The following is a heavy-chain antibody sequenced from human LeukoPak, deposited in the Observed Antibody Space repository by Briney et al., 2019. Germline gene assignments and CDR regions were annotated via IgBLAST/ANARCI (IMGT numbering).Heavy chain of an antibody. CDR1: GGSISSYY. D-gene: IGHD3-9*01. CDR3: ARGTPLRYFDWLPYAFDI. V-gene: IGHV4-59*01. CDR2: IYYSGSA. Sequence: SETLSLTCTVSGGSISSYYWSWIRQPPGKGLEWIGYIYYSGSANYNPFLKSRVTISVDTSKNQFSLKLSSVTAADTAVYYCARGTPLRYFDWLPYAFDIWGQGTMVTVSS. J-gene: IGHJ3*02.